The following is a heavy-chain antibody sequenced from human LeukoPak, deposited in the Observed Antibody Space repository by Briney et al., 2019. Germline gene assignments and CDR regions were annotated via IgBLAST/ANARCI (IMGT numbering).Heavy chain of an antibody. CDR3: ARGIVSSSIY. V-gene: IGHV1-2*06. Sequence: ASVKVSCKTSGYTFTDCFIYWVGQAPAQELEGMGRITPNIGFTNYAQKFQSRVTMTRDTSSSTAYMELSRLTSDDTAVYYCARGIVSSSIYWGQGTLVSVSS. D-gene: IGHD6-6*01. J-gene: IGHJ4*02. CDR2: ITPNIGFT. CDR1: GYTFTDCF.